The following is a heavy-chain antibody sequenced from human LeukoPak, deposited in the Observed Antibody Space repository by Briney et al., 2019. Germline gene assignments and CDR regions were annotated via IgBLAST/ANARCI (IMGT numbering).Heavy chain of an antibody. CDR3: ARSIAADHDAFDI. D-gene: IGHD6-13*01. CDR1: GYSFTSYW. J-gene: IGHJ3*02. CDR2: IYPGDSDT. Sequence: GESLKISCKGSGYSFTSYWIGWVRQMPGKGLEWMGIIYPGDSDTRYSPSFQGQVTISADKSISTAYLRWSSLKASDTAMYYCARSIAADHDAFDIWGQGTMVTVSS. V-gene: IGHV5-51*01.